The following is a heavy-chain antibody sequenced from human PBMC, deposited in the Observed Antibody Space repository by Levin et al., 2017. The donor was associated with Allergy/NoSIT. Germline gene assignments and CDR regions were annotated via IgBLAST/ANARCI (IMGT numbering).Heavy chain of an antibody. D-gene: IGHD6-13*01. J-gene: IGHJ4*02. Sequence: SETLSLTCTVSGGSISSYYWSWIRQPPGKGLEWIGYIYYSGSTNYNPSLKSRVTISVDTSKNQFSLKLSSVTAADTAVYYCARGSFYGSWIEYYFDYWGQGTLVTVSS. CDR1: GGSISSYY. V-gene: IGHV4-59*01. CDR2: IYYSGST. CDR3: ARGSFYGSWIEYYFDY.